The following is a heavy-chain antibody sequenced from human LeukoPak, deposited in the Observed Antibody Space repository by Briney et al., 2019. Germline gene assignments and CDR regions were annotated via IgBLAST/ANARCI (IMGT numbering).Heavy chain of an antibody. J-gene: IGHJ3*02. Sequence: GGSLRLSCAASGFTFSSYAMSWVRQAPGKGLEWVSATSGSGGSTYYADSVKGRFTISRDNSKNTLYLQMNSLRAEDTAVYYCAKVSDDFWSGYTPSGAAFDIWGQGTMVTVSS. V-gene: IGHV3-23*01. CDR2: TSGSGGST. CDR3: AKVSDDFWSGYTPSGAAFDI. CDR1: GFTFSSYA. D-gene: IGHD3-3*01.